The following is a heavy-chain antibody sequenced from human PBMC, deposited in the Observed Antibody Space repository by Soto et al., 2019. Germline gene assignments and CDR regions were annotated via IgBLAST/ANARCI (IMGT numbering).Heavy chain of an antibody. J-gene: IGHJ4*02. D-gene: IGHD1-1*01. CDR1: GFSLTTSPVG. Sequence: QITLKESGPPLVRPTQTLTLTCTFSGFSLTTSPVGVGWIRQPPGKALEWLALIYWDDDKRYRPSLKSRLTITKDTSKNQVLLTMTNVDPVDTATYYCAHRAATTDSYYFDYWGQGTLITVSS. CDR3: AHRAATTDSYYFDY. CDR2: IYWDDDK. V-gene: IGHV2-5*02.